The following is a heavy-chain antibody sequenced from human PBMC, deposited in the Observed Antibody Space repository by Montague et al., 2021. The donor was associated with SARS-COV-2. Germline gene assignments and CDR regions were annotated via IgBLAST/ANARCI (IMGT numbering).Heavy chain of an antibody. CDR3: AGHRNYGDHSLDNWFHP. J-gene: IGHJ5*02. CDR2: INYSGPT. Sequence: INYSGPTYYNPSLTSRVTISLDTTKNHFSLKLTSVTAADTSVYYFAGHRNYGDHSLDNWFHPWGQGVLVTVSA. D-gene: IGHD4-17*01. V-gene: IGHV4-39*01.